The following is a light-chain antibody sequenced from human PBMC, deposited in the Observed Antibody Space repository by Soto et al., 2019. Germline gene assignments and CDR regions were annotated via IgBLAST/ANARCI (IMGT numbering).Light chain of an antibody. CDR1: QSISTY. V-gene: IGKV1-39*01. CDR2: AAS. J-gene: IGKJ4*01. Sequence: DIQMTQSPSSLSASVGDRVTITCRASQSISTYLNWYHQKPGRAPKLLIYAASSLQSGVPSRFSGSGSGTDFTLTITSLQPEDSASYCCQQSYSSWATFGGGTKVEIQ. CDR3: QQSYSSWAT.